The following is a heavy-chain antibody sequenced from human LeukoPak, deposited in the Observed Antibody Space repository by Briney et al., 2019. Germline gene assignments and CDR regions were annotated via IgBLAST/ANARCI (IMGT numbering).Heavy chain of an antibody. Sequence: PGGSLRLSCAASGFTINTFTMNWVRQAPGKGVEGVSAIRRAEGGTYYADSVKGRFTLSRDNFNNTLYLQMNYLRAEDTALYYCAKAFSSGWSPFDYWGQGALVTVSS. CDR3: AKAFSSGWSPFDY. V-gene: IGHV3-23*01. CDR2: IRRAEGGT. J-gene: IGHJ4*02. D-gene: IGHD6-19*01. CDR1: GFTINTFT.